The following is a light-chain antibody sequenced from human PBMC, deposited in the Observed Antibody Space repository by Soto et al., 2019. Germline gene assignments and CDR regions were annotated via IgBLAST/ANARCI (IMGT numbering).Light chain of an antibody. J-gene: IGKJ5*01. CDR2: DAS. Sequence: EIVLTQSPATLSLSPGERATVSCRASQSVSSHLAWYQQKRGQAPRLLIYDASSRASGIPARFSGSGSGTDFTLTISSLEPEDFAVYYCQQGGNWPLTFGQGTRLDIK. V-gene: IGKV3-11*01. CDR3: QQGGNWPLT. CDR1: QSVSSH.